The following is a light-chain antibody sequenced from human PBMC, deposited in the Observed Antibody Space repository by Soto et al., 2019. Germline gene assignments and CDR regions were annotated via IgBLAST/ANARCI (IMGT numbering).Light chain of an antibody. Sequence: QSVLTQPHSVSGSPGQSVAISCSGTSSDVGGYNYVSWYQQHPGKAPKLIIFDVNKRPSGVPDRFSGSKSGITASLTISGLQAEDEADYSCCSYARSFYVVGTGTMVTVL. CDR2: DVN. J-gene: IGLJ1*01. CDR3: CSYARSFYV. CDR1: SSDVGGYNY. V-gene: IGLV2-11*01.